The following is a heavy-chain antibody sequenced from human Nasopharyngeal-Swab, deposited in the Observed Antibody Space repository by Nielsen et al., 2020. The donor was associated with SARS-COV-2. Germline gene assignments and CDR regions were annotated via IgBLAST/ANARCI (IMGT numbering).Heavy chain of an antibody. CDR2: IYYGGDIT. J-gene: IGHJ3*02. V-gene: IGHV3-23*03. D-gene: IGHD6-19*01. Sequence: WIRQPPGKGLEWVSVIYYGGDITYYADSVKGRFTTSRDNSKNTVHLQMSSLRADDTAIYYCAKNRDSVAGTPDDAFDIWGQGTMVTVSS. CDR3: AKNRDSVAGTPDDAFDI.